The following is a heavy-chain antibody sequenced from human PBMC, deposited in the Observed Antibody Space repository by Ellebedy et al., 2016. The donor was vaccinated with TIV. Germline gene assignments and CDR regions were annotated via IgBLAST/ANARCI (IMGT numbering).Heavy chain of an antibody. D-gene: IGHD2/OR15-2a*01. J-gene: IGHJ3*02. CDR3: AKARWEMSMPDGFDM. Sequence: PGGSLRLSCVASGFTFNSYGMHRVRQAPGKGPEWVAVVSYDGSRENYADFVKGRFTISRDNSKDTVYLEMSSLRSEDTAVYYCAKARWEMSMPDGFDMWGQGTLVTVSS. CDR1: GFTFNSYG. CDR2: VSYDGSRE. V-gene: IGHV3-30*18.